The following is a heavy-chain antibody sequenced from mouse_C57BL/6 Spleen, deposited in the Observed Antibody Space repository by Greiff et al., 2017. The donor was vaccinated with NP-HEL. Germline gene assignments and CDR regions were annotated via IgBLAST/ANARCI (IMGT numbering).Heavy chain of an antibody. CDR1: GFTFSSYA. Sequence: EVHLVESGGGLVKPGGSLKLSCAASGFTFSSYAMSWVRQTPEKRLAWVATISDGGSYTSYPDNVKGRFTISRDNAKNNLYLQMSHLKSEDTAMYYCAREFYYYGSSYWYFDVWGTGTTVTVSS. J-gene: IGHJ1*03. D-gene: IGHD1-1*01. CDR3: AREFYYYGSSYWYFDV. CDR2: ISDGGSYT. V-gene: IGHV5-4*01.